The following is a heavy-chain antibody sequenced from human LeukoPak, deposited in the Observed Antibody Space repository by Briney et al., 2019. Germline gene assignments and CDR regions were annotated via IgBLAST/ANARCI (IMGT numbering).Heavy chain of an antibody. D-gene: IGHD4-23*01. CDR2: IIPIFGTA. J-gene: IGHJ4*02. CDR1: GGTFSSYA. V-gene: IGHV1-69*13. Sequence: SVKVSCKASGGTFSSYAISWVRQAPGQGLEWMGGIIPIFGTANYAQKFQGRVTITADESTSTAYKELSSLRSEDTAVYYCARGLVGGNPFDCWGQGTLVTVSS. CDR3: ARGLVGGNPFDC.